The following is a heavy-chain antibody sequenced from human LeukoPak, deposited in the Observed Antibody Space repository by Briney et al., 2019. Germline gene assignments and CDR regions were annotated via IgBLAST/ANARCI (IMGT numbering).Heavy chain of an antibody. V-gene: IGHV4-59*01. CDR1: GRSINGYY. D-gene: IGHD6-19*01. CDR2: IYLSGST. CDR3: ASSKAVAGTPFDS. Sequence: NSSETLSLTCTVSGRSINGYYWSWIRQPPGMGPEWLGYIYLSGSTNYNPSLESRVTISLDTSKHQLSLRLSSVTAADSAVYYCASSKAVAGTPFDSWGQGTLVTVSS. J-gene: IGHJ4*02.